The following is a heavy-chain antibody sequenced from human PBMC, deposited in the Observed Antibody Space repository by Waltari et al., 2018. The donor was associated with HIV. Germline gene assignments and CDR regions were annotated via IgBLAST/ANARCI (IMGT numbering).Heavy chain of an antibody. V-gene: IGHV3-9*01. Sequence: EAQLVESGGGPVQPGRAMRPPCAASGFRFRHYAMNWVRQAPGKALEWVSGISWNSGNIEYADSVKGRFTISRDNGKNSLYLQMNSLRSEDTGLYYCAKDMGIFYAYGMDVWGQGTAVTVSS. CDR3: AKDMGIFYAYGMDV. D-gene: IGHD2-8*01. J-gene: IGHJ6*02. CDR1: GFRFRHYA. CDR2: ISWNSGNI.